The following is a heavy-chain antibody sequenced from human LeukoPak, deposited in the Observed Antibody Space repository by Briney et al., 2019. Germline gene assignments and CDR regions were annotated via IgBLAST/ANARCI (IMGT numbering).Heavy chain of an antibody. V-gene: IGHV3-66*02. J-gene: IGHJ4*02. CDR1: GFTASSNY. CDR2: IYSDGST. Sequence: RGSLRLSCAPSGFTASSNYMSCVRQAPGKGLEWVSVIYSDGSTYYADSVKGRFTISRDNSKNTLYLQVNSLRAEDTAVYYCARGQPLDYWGQGTVVTVSS. CDR3: ARGQPLDY.